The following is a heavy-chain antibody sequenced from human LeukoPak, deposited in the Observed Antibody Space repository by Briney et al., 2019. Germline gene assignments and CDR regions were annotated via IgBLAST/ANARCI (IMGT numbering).Heavy chain of an antibody. Sequence: PGGSLRLSCAASGFTFSSYEMNWVRQAPGKGLEWVSYITSSGRTIYYADSVKGRFTISRDNAKNSLYLQMNSLRAEDTAVYYCARSERVYYYDSSGYYCFDYWGQGTLVTVSS. J-gene: IGHJ4*02. D-gene: IGHD3-22*01. CDR3: ARSERVYYYDSSGYYCFDY. V-gene: IGHV3-48*03. CDR1: GFTFSSYE. CDR2: ITSSGRTI.